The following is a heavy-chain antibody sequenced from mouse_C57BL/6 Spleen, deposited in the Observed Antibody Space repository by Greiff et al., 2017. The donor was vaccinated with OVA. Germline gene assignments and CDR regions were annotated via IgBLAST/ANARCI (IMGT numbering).Heavy chain of an antibody. V-gene: IGHV5-17*01. CDR3: ARSDGYDWYFDV. J-gene: IGHJ1*03. CDR2: ISSGSSTI. CDR1: GFTFSDYG. D-gene: IGHD2-2*01. Sequence: EVQLQESGGGLVKPGGSLKLSCAASGFTFSDYGMHWVRQAPEKGLEWVAYISSGSSTIYYADTVKGRFTISRDNAKNTLFLQMTSLRSEDTAMYYCARSDGYDWYFDVWGTGTTVTVSS.